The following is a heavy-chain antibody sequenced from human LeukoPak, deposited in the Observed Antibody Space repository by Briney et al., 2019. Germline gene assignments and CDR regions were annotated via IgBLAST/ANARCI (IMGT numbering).Heavy chain of an antibody. CDR3: AXAIGDFWTHRPYYFDX. V-gene: IGHV3-21*01. CDR2: ISSSSSYI. D-gene: IGHD3-3*01. Sequence: PGGSLRLSCAASGFTFSSYSMNWVRQAPGKGLEWVSSISSSSSYIYYADSVKGRFTISRDNAKNSLYLQMNSLRAEDTAVYYCAXAIGDFWTHRPYYFDXWGQGTLVTVSS. J-gene: IGHJ4*02. CDR1: GFTFSSYS.